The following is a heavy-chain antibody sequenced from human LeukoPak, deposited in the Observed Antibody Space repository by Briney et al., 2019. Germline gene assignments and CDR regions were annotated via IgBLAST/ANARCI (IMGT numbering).Heavy chain of an antibody. CDR2: INPNSGDT. Sequence: GASVKVSCKASGYTFTGYYMHWVRQAPGQGLEWMGWINPNSGDTNYAQKFQGRVTMTRDTSISTAYMELSGLRSDDTAVYYCARVISGSYQAAFDIWGQGTMVTVSS. CDR3: ARVISGSYQAAFDI. CDR1: GYTFTGYY. J-gene: IGHJ3*02. D-gene: IGHD1-26*01. V-gene: IGHV1-2*02.